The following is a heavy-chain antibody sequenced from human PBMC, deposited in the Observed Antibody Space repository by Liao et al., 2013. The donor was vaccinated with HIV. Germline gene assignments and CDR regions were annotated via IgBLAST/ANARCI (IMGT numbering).Heavy chain of an antibody. CDR2: INHSGST. CDR3: ARYCSSTSCYRQYYMDV. D-gene: IGHD2-2*02. CDR1: GGSFSGYY. J-gene: IGHJ6*03. Sequence: QVQLQQWGAGLLKPSETLSLTCAVYGGSFSGYYWSWIRQPPGKGLEWIGEINHSGSTNYNPSLKSRVTISVDTSKNQFSLKLSSVTAADTAVYYCARYCSSTSCYRQYYMDVWGKGTTGHRLL. V-gene: IGHV4-34*01.